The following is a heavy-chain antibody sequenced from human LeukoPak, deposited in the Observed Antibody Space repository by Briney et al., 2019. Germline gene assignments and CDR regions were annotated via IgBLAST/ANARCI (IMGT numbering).Heavy chain of an antibody. V-gene: IGHV3-23*01. Sequence: PGGSLRLSCAASGFTFSSYAMSWVRQAPGKGLEWVSAISGSGGSTYYADSVKGRFTISRDNSKNTLYLQMNSLRVEDTAVYYCAKSRVWLSTSCYDYWGQGTLVTVSS. CDR3: AKSRVWLSTSCYDY. CDR2: ISGSGGST. CDR1: GFTFSSYA. D-gene: IGHD2-2*01. J-gene: IGHJ4*02.